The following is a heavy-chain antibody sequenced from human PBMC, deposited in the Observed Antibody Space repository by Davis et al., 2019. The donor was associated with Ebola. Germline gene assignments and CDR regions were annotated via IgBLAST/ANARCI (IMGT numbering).Heavy chain of an antibody. J-gene: IGHJ6*02. V-gene: IGHV3-64*02. Sequence: GGSLRLSCAASGFTFSSYAMHWVRQAPGKGLEYVSAISSNGGSTYYADSVKGRFTISRDNAKNTLYLQMNSLRAEDTAVYYCARDRGITIFGVVIKDYYYYGMDVWGQGTTVTVSS. CDR3: ARDRGITIFGVVIKDYYYYGMDV. D-gene: IGHD3-3*01. CDR1: GFTFSSYA. CDR2: ISSNGGST.